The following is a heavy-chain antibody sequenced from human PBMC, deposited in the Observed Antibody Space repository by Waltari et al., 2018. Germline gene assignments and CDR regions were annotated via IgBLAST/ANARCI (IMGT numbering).Heavy chain of an antibody. J-gene: IGHJ4*02. CDR1: GFTFSSYA. V-gene: IGHV3-23*04. D-gene: IGHD2-21*02. CDR2: ISGRGGNT. Sequence: EVQLVESGGGLVQPGGSLRLSCAASGFTFSSYAMSWVRQAPGKGLEWVSAISGRGGNTYYAESVKGQFAISRDKSKNTLYLQMNSLRAEDTAVYYCARRTVTGKYYFDYWGQGTLVTVSS. CDR3: ARRTVTGKYYFDY.